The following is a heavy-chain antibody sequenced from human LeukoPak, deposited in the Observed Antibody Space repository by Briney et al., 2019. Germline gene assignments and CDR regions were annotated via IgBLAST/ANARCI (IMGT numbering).Heavy chain of an antibody. CDR2: ISGSGGST. Sequence: GGSLRLSCAASGFTFSSYAMSWVRQAPGKGLEWASAISGSGGSTYYADSVKGRFTISRDNSKNTLYLQMNSLRAEDTAVYYCAKMGYGSGSYYLDVWGQGTTVTVSS. CDR1: GFTFSSYA. V-gene: IGHV3-23*01. J-gene: IGHJ6*03. CDR3: AKMGYGSGSYYLDV. D-gene: IGHD3-10*01.